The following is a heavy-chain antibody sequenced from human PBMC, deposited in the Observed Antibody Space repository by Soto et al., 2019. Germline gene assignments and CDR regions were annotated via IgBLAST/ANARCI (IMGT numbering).Heavy chain of an antibody. V-gene: IGHV3-48*03. D-gene: IGHD6-19*01. CDR3: ARDGDGSGWFGNNWFDP. J-gene: IGHJ5*02. CDR1: GFTFSSYE. CDR2: ISSSGSTI. Sequence: EVQLVESGGGLVQPGGSLRLSCAASGFTFSSYEMNWVRQAPGKGLEWVSYISSSGSTIYYTDSVKGRFTISRDNAKNSLYLQMNSLRAEDTAVYYCARDGDGSGWFGNNWFDPWGQGTLVTVSS.